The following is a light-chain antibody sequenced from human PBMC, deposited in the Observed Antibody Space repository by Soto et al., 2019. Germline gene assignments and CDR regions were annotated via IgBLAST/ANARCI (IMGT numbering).Light chain of an antibody. CDR2: AAS. CDR1: QSVSGW. CDR3: QQYNSHFPT. V-gene: IGKV1-5*01. Sequence: DFQLPHPASTLSASLAYTVTVTSGASQSVSGWLAWYQQKRGEAPKLLIYAASSLESGVPSRFSGSGSGTEFTLTINRLPHDDFATYYRQQYNSHFPTFGQGTRLDIK. J-gene: IGKJ1*01.